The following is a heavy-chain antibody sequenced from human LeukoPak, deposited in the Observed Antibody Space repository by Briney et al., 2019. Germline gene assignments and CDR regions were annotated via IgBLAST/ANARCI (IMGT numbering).Heavy chain of an antibody. D-gene: IGHD2-15*01. V-gene: IGHV1-18*01. CDR3: ARASYCSDGSCYSDY. Sequence: ASVKVSCKASGYTFSSYSISWVRQAPGQGLEWMGWISAYNGNTIYAQKVKGRVTMTTDTSTSTAYMELRSLKSDDTAVYYCARASYCSDGSCYSDYWGQGTLVTVSP. CDR1: GYTFSSYS. J-gene: IGHJ4*02. CDR2: ISAYNGNT.